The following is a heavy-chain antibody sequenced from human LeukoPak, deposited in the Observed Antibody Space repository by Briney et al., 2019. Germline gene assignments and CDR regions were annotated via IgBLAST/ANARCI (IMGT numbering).Heavy chain of an antibody. CDR3: ARVGDWNDLVX. Sequence: SLTCXVSGGSISPXYWSWIRQTPGKGLEWIGYILYSGTTTNYNPSLKSRVTISVDTSKNQFSLKLSSVTAADTAVYYCARVGDWNDLVXWGQGTLXXV. CDR1: GGSISPXY. D-gene: IGHD1-1*01. V-gene: IGHV4-59*01. J-gene: IGHJ4*02. CDR2: ILYSGTT.